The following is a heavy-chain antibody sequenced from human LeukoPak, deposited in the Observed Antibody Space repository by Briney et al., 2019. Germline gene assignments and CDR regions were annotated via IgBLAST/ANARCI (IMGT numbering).Heavy chain of an antibody. CDR2: IKEDGSET. Sequence: GGSLRLSCAASGFTFNTYWMGWVRQAPGKGLEWLGNIKEDGSETYYADFLKGRITISRDNANNSLSLQMNSLRVEDTAVYYCARDRGWLTSDYWGQGTLVTVSS. CDR3: ARDRGWLTSDY. V-gene: IGHV3-7*03. D-gene: IGHD4/OR15-4a*01. J-gene: IGHJ4*02. CDR1: GFTFNTYW.